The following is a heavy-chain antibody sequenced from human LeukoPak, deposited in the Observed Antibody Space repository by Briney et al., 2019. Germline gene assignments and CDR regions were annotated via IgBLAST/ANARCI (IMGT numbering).Heavy chain of an antibody. D-gene: IGHD4-17*01. CDR2: INPNSGGT. J-gene: IGHJ4*02. V-gene: IGHV1-2*02. CDR1: GYTFTGYY. CDR3: ARDQKKYGDYEFDY. Sequence: ASVKVSCKASGYTFTGYYMHWVRQAPGQGLEWMGWINPNSGGTNYAQKFQGRVTMTRDTSISTAYMELSRLRSDDTAVYYCARDQKKYGDYEFDYWAREPWSPSPQ.